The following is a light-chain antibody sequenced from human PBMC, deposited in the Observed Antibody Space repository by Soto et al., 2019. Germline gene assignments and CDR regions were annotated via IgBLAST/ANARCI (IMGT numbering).Light chain of an antibody. V-gene: IGKV1-39*01. Sequence: DIQMTQSPSSLSASVGNRVTITCRASQSISTYLNWYQKKPGKAPNLLIYDASRLQSGVPSRFSGSGGGTDFTLSISSVQPKDFATYFCQQSYMDPITFGQGTQLGI. CDR3: QQSYMDPIT. CDR1: QSISTY. J-gene: IGKJ5*01. CDR2: DAS.